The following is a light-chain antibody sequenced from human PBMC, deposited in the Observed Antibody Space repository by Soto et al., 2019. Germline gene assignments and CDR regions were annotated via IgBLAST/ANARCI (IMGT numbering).Light chain of an antibody. Sequence: IVLTQSPGTLSLSPGERATVSCRASETIGRAYFAWYQHRPGRTPRLVLSATSNRAAGIPDRFGGSGSGADFDLTISGVEPEDFVVYYCHQYATSPFTFGQGTKLEI. CDR2: ATS. CDR3: HQYATSPFT. V-gene: IGKV3-20*01. CDR1: ETIGRAY. J-gene: IGKJ2*01.